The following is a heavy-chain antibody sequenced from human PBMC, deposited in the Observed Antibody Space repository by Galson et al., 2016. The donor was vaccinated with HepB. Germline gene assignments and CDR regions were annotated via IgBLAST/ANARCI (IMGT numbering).Heavy chain of an antibody. J-gene: IGHJ4*02. CDR2: IRNKRNNYIT. Sequence: SLRLSCAGSGFSFSDHYMDWVRQAPGKGLEWVGRIRNKRNNYITEYEASVIGRFTISRDDSRNSVDLQMNTLKTEDTAVYYCARMANGADSDWGQGTLVTVSS. CDR3: ARMANGADSD. V-gene: IGHV3-72*01. CDR1: GFSFSDHY. D-gene: IGHD2-8*01.